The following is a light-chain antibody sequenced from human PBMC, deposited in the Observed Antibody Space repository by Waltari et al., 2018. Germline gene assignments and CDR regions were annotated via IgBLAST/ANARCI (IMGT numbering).Light chain of an antibody. CDR2: DVS. J-gene: IGLJ3*02. CDR3: CSYAGSYSWV. V-gene: IGLV2-11*01. CDR1: SSDVGGYNY. Sequence: QSALTQPRSVSGSPGQSVTISCTGTSSDVGGYNYVSWYQQHPGKAPKLMISDVSKRPSGVPDRFSGSKSGNTASLTISGLQADDEADYYCCSYAGSYSWVFGGGTKL.